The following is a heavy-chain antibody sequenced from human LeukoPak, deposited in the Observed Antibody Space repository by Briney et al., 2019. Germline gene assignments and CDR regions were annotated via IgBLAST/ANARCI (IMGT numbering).Heavy chain of an antibody. J-gene: IGHJ6*03. CDR1: GFPFSDYG. CDR3: AKLGINYYYMDV. D-gene: IGHD7-27*01. V-gene: IGHV3-30*02. Sequence: GGPLRLSCAASGFPFSDYGMLWVRHTPGEGLECVAFIRYDGNDKYFADSVKGRFTVSRDNSKNTLYLQMNNLRAEDTAVYYCAKLGINYYYMDVWGKGTTVTISS. CDR2: IRYDGNDK.